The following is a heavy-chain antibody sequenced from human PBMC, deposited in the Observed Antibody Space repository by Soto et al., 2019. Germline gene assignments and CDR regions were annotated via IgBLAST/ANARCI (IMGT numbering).Heavy chain of an antibody. D-gene: IGHD2-2*01. V-gene: IGHV3-9*01. Sequence: EVQLVESGGGLVQPGRSLRLSCAASGFSFDEYAMHWVRQAPGKGLEWVSGVSWNSSTMGYGDSVRGRFAISRDNAKNSLYLQMNSLTTEDTALYYCAKGFCSSTRCLTYSYMDVWGKGTTVTVSS. CDR3: AKGFCSSTRCLTYSYMDV. CDR2: VSWNSSTM. J-gene: IGHJ6*03. CDR1: GFSFDEYA.